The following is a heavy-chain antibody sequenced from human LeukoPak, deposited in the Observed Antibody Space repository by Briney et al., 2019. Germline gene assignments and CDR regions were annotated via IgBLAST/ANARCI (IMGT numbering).Heavy chain of an antibody. CDR1: GFTVSSNY. D-gene: IGHD5-12*01. CDR3: ARGGLEGWLRLDYYYMDV. CDR2: IYSGGGT. Sequence: PGGSLRLSCAASGFTVSSNYMSWVRQAPGKGLEWVSVIYSGGGTYYADSVKGRFTIFRDNSKNTLYLQMNSLRAEDTAVYYCARGGLEGWLRLDYYYMDVWGKGTTVTVSS. V-gene: IGHV3-53*01. J-gene: IGHJ6*03.